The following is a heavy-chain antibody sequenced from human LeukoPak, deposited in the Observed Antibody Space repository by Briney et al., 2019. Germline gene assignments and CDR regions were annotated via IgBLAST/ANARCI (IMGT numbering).Heavy chain of an antibody. CDR3: ARTVRGDYVDY. V-gene: IGHV4-59*01. CDR1: VGSISSYY. J-gene: IGHJ4*02. D-gene: IGHD4-17*01. Sequence: SETLSLTCTVSVGSISSYYWSWIRQPPGKGLEWIGYFQYSGSTNYNPSLKSRVTISVDTSKNQFSLKLSSVTTADTAMYYCARTVRGDYVDYWGQGTLVTVSS. CDR2: FQYSGST.